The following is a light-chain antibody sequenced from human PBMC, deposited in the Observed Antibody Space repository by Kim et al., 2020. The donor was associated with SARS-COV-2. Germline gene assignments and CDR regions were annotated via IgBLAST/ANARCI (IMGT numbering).Light chain of an antibody. CDR3: QKYNSAPWT. CDR1: QDIAIS. CDR2: AAS. J-gene: IGKJ1*01. V-gene: IGKV1-27*01. Sequence: ASVGVRVTNACRASQDIAISLAWYQQKPGKVPNLLIYAASTLQSGIPSRFSGSGSGTQFTLTIGSLQTEDVATYDCQKYNSAPWTFGPGTKVDIK.